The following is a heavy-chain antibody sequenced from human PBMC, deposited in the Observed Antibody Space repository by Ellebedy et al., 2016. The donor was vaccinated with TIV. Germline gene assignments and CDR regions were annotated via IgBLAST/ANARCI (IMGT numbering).Heavy chain of an antibody. CDR1: GFTFTGYY. V-gene: IGHV1-2*02. CDR3: ARFNGWGYYFDY. CDR2: INPRTGGT. D-gene: IGHD6-19*01. Sequence: ASVKVSXXTSGFTFTGYYIHWVRQAPGQGLEWMGWINPRTGGTNYAQKFPDRVTMTTDTSINTAYMELNRLRSDDTAVYYCARFNGWGYYFDYWGQGTLVTVSS. J-gene: IGHJ4*02.